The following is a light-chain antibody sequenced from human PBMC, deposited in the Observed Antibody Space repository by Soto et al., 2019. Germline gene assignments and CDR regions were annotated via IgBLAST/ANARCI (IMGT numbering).Light chain of an antibody. CDR2: STS. CDR1: QSLSVSY. V-gene: IGKV3-20*01. CDR3: HQFGDSPQT. J-gene: IGKJ1*01. Sequence: EIVLTQSPGTLSLSPGDRATLSCRASQSLSVSYIAWYQQKPGQAPRLLIYSTSTRAVGIPDRCTGRGSVTHFTIAISRLEPEDFAVYYCHQFGDSPQTFGQGTTVEV.